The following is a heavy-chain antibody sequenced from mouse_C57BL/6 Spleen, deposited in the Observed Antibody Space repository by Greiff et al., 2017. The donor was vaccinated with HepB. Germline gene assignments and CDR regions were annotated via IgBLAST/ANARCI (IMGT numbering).Heavy chain of an antibody. CDR3: AREGRYDGAWFAY. V-gene: IGHV1-26*01. Sequence: EVQLQQSGPELVKPGASVKISCKASGYTFTDYYMNWVKQSHGKSLEWIGDINPNNGGTSYNQKFKGKATLTVDKSSSTAYMELRSLTSEDSAVYYCAREGRYDGAWFAYWGQGTLVTVSA. D-gene: IGHD2-12*01. CDR2: INPNNGGT. J-gene: IGHJ3*01. CDR1: GYTFTDYY.